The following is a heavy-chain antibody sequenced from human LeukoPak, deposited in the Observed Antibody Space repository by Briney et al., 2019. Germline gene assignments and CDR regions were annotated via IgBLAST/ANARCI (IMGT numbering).Heavy chain of an antibody. CDR1: GFTFSDYY. V-gene: IGHV3-11*01. J-gene: IGHJ4*02. CDR3: AKSPETGPIAYFDY. CDR2: ISSSGSTI. D-gene: IGHD1-1*01. Sequence: GGSLRLSCAASGFTFSDYYMSWIRQAPGKGLEWVSYISSSGSTIYYADSVKGRFTISRDNAKNSLYLQMNSLRAEDTAVYYCAKSPETGPIAYFDYWGQGTLVTVSS.